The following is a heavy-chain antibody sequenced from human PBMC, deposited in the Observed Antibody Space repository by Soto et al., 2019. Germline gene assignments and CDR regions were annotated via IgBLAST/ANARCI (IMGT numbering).Heavy chain of an antibody. CDR2: MNAGVGNT. J-gene: IGHJ4*02. Sequence: HVELVQSGADVKKPGASVTISCKASGYTFTDYALHWVRQAPGQRLEWRGWMNAGVGNTLYSQKFQGRITITRDTSASTAYMELNRLKSEDTAIYYCARDPGYTFGSLNYWGPGTLVTVSS. D-gene: IGHD5-18*01. V-gene: IGHV1-3*01. CDR3: ARDPGYTFGSLNY. CDR1: GYTFTDYA.